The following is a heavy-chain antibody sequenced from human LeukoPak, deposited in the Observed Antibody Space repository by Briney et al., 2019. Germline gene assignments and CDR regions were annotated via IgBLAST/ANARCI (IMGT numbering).Heavy chain of an antibody. D-gene: IGHD2-21*01. J-gene: IGHJ4*02. CDR3: ARGVIPYYFDY. CDR2: INHSGST. V-gene: IGHV4-34*01. CDR1: GGSFSGYY. Sequence: PSETLSLTCAVYGGSFSGYYWSWIRQPPGKGLEWIGEINHSGSTNYNPSLKSRVTISVDTSKNQFSLKLSSVTAADTAVYYCARGVIPYYFDYWGQGTLVTVSS.